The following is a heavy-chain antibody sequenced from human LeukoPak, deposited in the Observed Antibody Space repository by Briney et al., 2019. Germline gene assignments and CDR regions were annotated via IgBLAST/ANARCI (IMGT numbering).Heavy chain of an antibody. CDR1: VYTFTGYY. J-gene: IGHJ4*02. Sequence: VSVTVSCKASVYTFTGYYMLGVRQAPGRGGAGMGWDNHNSGGTKDTQQVHGRVTLIRDTSICTAYMEMSRLKSDDTAVDYCERDYEGDIVVVPAADYWGQGTLVTVSS. D-gene: IGHD2-2*01. CDR2: DNHNSGGT. CDR3: ERDYEGDIVVVPAADY. V-gene: IGHV1-2*02.